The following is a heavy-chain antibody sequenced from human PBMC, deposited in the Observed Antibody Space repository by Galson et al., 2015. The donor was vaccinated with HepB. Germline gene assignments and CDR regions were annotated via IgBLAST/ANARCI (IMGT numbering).Heavy chain of an antibody. V-gene: IGHV1-69*02. CDR3: ARVGGYCTNSDCYHNFYYGMDV. CDR1: GGSFNRGTFS. CDR2: IIPKGAIA. Sequence: SVKVSCKASGGSFNRGTFSISWVRQAPGQGLEWMGRIIPKGAIAKYAQNFQGRVTLTADESTSTVYMELISLRSEDTAVYYCARVGGYCTNSDCYHNFYYGMDVWGQGTTVTVSS. D-gene: IGHD2-8*01. J-gene: IGHJ6*02.